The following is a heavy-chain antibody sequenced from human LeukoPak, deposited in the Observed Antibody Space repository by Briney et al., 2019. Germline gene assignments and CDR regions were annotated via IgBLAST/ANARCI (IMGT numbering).Heavy chain of an antibody. D-gene: IGHD3-3*01. V-gene: IGHV3-23*01. CDR2: ISGSGGST. CDR1: GFTFSSYA. Sequence: GGSLRLSCAASGFTFSSYAMSWVRQAPGKGLEWVSAISGSGGSTYYADSVKGRFTISRDNSKNTLYLQMNSLRAEDTAVYYCASNYDFWSGPRGWGQGTLVTVSS. CDR3: ASNYDFWSGPRG. J-gene: IGHJ4*02.